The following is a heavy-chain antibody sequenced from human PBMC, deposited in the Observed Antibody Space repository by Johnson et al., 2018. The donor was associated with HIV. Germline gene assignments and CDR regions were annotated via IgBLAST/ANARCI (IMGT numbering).Heavy chain of an antibody. V-gene: IGHV3-53*01. D-gene: IGHD1-26*01. Sequence: EQLVESGGGLIQPGGSLRLSCAVSGFAVSNNYMSWVRQAPGQGLEWVSGIYSSGSAYNADPLKGRFTISRDNSKNTRYLQMNSLRVEDTAVYYCASSSPYSGSYGDAFDIWGQGTLVTVSS. CDR3: ASSSPYSGSYGDAFDI. CDR2: IYSSGSA. J-gene: IGHJ3*02. CDR1: GFAVSNNY.